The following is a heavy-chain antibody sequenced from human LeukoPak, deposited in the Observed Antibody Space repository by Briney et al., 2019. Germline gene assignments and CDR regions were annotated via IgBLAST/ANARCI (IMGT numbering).Heavy chain of an antibody. CDR1: GFTFSSYS. V-gene: IGHV3-21*04. CDR2: ISSSSSYI. CDR3: AKDIQQQLLTGGFDY. D-gene: IGHD6-13*01. J-gene: IGHJ4*02. Sequence: GGSLRLSCAASGFTFSSYSMNWVRQAPGKGLEWVSCISSSSSYIYYADSVKGRFTISRDNSKNTLYLQMNSLRAEDTAVYYCAKDIQQQLLTGGFDYWGQGTLVTVSS.